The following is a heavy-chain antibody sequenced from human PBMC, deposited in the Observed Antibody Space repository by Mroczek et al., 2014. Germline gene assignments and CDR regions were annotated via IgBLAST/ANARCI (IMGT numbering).Heavy chain of an antibody. J-gene: IGHJ4*02. CDR1: GGSFSGYY. V-gene: IGHV4-34*01. D-gene: IGHD2-2*02. CDR3: ASLRCSSTSCYMSPGLGTNYFDY. CDR2: INHSGST. Sequence: QVQLQQWGAGLLKPSETLSLTCAVYGGSFSGYYWSWIRQPPGKGLEWIGEINHSGSTNYNPSLKSRVTISVDTSKNQFSLKLSSVTAADTAVYYCASLRCSSTSCYMSPGLGTNYFDYWGQGTLVTVSS.